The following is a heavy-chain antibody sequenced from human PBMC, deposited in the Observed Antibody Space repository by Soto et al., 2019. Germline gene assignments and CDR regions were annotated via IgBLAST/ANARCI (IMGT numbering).Heavy chain of an antibody. Sequence: SETLSLTCTVSGGSISSGGYYWTWIRQHPGKGLEWIGYNYYSGITYYNPSLKSRVTISLDTSKNQFPLKLSSVTAADTAVYYCARGSSIAGLYYGMDGWGQGTTVTVSS. CDR1: GGSISSGGYY. CDR2: NYYSGIT. V-gene: IGHV4-31*03. CDR3: ARGSSIAGLYYGMDG. J-gene: IGHJ6*02. D-gene: IGHD6-6*01.